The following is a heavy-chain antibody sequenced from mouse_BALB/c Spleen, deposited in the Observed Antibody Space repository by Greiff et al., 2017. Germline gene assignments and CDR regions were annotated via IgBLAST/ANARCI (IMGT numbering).Heavy chain of an antibody. CDR2: IDPETGGT. CDR1: GYTFTDYE. V-gene: IGHV1-15*01. Sequence: QVQLQQSGAELVRPGASVTLSCKASGYTFTDYEMHWVKQTPVHGLEWIGAIDPETGGTAYNQKFKGKATLTADKSSSTAYMELRSLTSEDSAVYYCTRDGDYRAMDYWGQGTSVTVSS. CDR3: TRDGDYRAMDY. D-gene: IGHD2-13*01. J-gene: IGHJ4*01.